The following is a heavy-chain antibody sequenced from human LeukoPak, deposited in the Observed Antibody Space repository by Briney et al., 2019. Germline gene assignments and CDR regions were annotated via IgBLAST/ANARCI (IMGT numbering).Heavy chain of an antibody. CDR3: AKDYLAGGSYYMFH. CDR1: GFTFSSYG. J-gene: IGHJ4*02. V-gene: IGHV3-30*02. Sequence: RSGGSLRLSCAASGFTFSSYGMHWVRQAPGKGLEWVAFIRYDGSNKYYADSVKGRFTISRDNSKNTLYLQMNSLRAEDTAVYYCAKDYLAGGSYYMFHWGQGTLVTVSS. D-gene: IGHD1-26*01. CDR2: IRYDGSNK.